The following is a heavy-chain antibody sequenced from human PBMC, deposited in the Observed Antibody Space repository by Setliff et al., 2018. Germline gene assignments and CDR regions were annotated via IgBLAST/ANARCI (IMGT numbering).Heavy chain of an antibody. CDR2: TFYRSKWYY. V-gene: IGHV6-1*01. CDR3: ARDSELGLDALDI. J-gene: IGHJ3*02. CDR1: GDSVSSNGAA. Sequence: SLTCAISGDSVSSNGAAWNWIRQSPSGGLEWLGRTFYRSKWYYDYALSVKSRITVNPDTSKNQFSLHLNSVTPEDTAVYYCARDSELGLDALDIWGQGTMVTVS. D-gene: IGHD7-27*01.